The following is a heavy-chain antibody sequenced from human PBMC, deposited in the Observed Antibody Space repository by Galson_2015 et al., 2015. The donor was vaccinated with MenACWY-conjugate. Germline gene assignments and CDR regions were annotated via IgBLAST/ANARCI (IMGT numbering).Heavy chain of an antibody. CDR2: IKQDGSEK. V-gene: IGHV3-7*03. J-gene: IGHJ4*02. CDR1: GFTFSSYW. Sequence: SLRLSCAASGFTFSSYWMSWVRQAPGKGLEWVANIKQDGSEKYYVDSVKGRFTISRDNAKNSLYLQMNSLRAEDTAVYHCARDFHYYDSSGYYYFAYWGQGTLVTVSS. D-gene: IGHD3-22*01. CDR3: ARDFHYYDSSGYYYFAY.